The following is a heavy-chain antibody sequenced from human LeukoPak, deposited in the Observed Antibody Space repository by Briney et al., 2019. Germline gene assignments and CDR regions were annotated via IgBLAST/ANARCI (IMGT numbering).Heavy chain of an antibody. CDR2: ISPYNGNT. Sequence: GQGLEWMGWISPYNGNTNYAQKFQGRVTMTTDTSTSTAYMELRSLRSDDTAVYYCARGPHERSGYPDDWGQGTLVTVSS. CDR3: ARGPHERSGYPDD. J-gene: IGHJ4*02. V-gene: IGHV1-18*01. D-gene: IGHD3-22*01.